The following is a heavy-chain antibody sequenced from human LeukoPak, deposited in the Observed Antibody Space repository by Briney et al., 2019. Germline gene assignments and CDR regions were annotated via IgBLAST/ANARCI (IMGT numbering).Heavy chain of an antibody. CDR3: ARDNSMGDSAWWFDP. D-gene: IGHD5-12*01. CDR1: GYTFTSYG. CDR2: ISAYNGNT. J-gene: IGHJ5*02. Sequence: ASVKVSCKASGYTFTSYGISWVRQAPGQGLEWMGWISAYNGNTNYAQKFQGRVTMTRDMATSTDYMEVNSLRSEDTAVYYCARDNSMGDSAWWFDPWGQGTLVTVSS. V-gene: IGHV1-18*01.